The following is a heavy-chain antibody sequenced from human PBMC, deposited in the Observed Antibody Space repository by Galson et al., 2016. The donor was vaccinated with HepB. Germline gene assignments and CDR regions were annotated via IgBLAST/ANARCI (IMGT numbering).Heavy chain of an antibody. Sequence: SLRLSCAASGFTFSAYGMNWVRQAPGKGLEWVAGIWYDGSNKYYADSVKGRFTISRDNSKNTLYLQMNSLRAEDTAVYYCARAPYNYYADSGLSSDTFDIWGQGTVVTVSS. V-gene: IGHV3-33*01. J-gene: IGHJ3*02. CDR1: GFTFSAYG. D-gene: IGHD3-22*01. CDR3: ARAPYNYYADSGLSSDTFDI. CDR2: IWYDGSNK.